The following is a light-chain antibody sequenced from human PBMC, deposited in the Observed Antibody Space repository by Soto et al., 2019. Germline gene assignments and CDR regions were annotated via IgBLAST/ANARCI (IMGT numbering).Light chain of an antibody. Sequence: DIQMTQSPSSLSASVGDRVTITCQASQDISNYLNWYQQKPGKAPKLLIYDASNLETGVPSRFSGSVSGTDFTFTISSLQPEDIATYYCKQYDNLPPWVTFGQGTRLEIK. CDR3: KQYDNLPPWVT. J-gene: IGKJ5*01. CDR1: QDISNY. CDR2: DAS. V-gene: IGKV1-33*01.